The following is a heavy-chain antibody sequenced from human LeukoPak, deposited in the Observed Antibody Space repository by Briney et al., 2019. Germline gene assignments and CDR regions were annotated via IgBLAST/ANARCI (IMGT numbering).Heavy chain of an antibody. CDR1: GYSISSGYY. V-gene: IGHV4-38-2*02. D-gene: IGHD5-24*01. Sequence: PSETLSLTCTVSGYSISSGYYWGWIQQPPGKGLEWIGSIYHSGRTFYNPSLKSRVTISVDTSKTQFSLKLSSVTAADTAVYYCARGRWLQPFDYWGQGTLVTVSS. CDR3: ARGRWLQPFDY. J-gene: IGHJ4*02. CDR2: IYHSGRT.